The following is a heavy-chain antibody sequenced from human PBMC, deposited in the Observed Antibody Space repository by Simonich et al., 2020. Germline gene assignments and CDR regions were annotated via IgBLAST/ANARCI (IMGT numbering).Heavy chain of an antibody. Sequence: EVQLVESGGGLVKPGGSLRLSCAASGFTFSSYSMNWVRQAPGNGMKWFSSISSSSRYIYYADEVKGRFTISRDNAKNSLYLQMNSLRAEDTAVYYCARDAAGDYWGQGTLVTVSS. D-gene: IGHD6-13*01. CDR2: ISSSSRYI. CDR3: ARDAAGDY. CDR1: GFTFSSYS. V-gene: IGHV3-21*01. J-gene: IGHJ4*02.